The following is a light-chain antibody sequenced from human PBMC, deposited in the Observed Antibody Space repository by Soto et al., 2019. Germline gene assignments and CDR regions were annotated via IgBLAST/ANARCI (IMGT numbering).Light chain of an antibody. J-gene: IGKJ1*01. CDR3: QQAYSTPWT. CDR2: ATS. Sequence: EIQMTQSPSSLSASVGDRVTITCRASQSISTYLHWYQQKPGTAPKLLIYATSNLQSGVPSRFSGSGSGTDFTLTINSLQPEDSATYYCQQAYSTPWTFGQGTKADIK. V-gene: IGKV1-39*01. CDR1: QSISTY.